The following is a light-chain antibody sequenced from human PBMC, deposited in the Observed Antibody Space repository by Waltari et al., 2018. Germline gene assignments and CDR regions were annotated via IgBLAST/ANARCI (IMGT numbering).Light chain of an antibody. Sequence: EIVLTQSPATLSLSPGERATLSRRARHTVSSYLAWYQQKPGQAPRLLIYDASNRATGIPARFSGSGSGTDFTLTISSLEPEDFAVYYCQQRSNWPLTFGGGTKVEIK. CDR3: QQRSNWPLT. CDR2: DAS. J-gene: IGKJ4*01. CDR1: HTVSSY. V-gene: IGKV3-11*01.